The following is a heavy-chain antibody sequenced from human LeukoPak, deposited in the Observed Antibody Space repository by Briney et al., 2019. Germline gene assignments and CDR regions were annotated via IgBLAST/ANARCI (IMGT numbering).Heavy chain of an antibody. V-gene: IGHV1-46*01. J-gene: IGHJ6*02. CDR1: GYTFTSYY. CDR2: INPSGGST. D-gene: IGHD5-18*01. CDR3: ASDIEYSFRSYYYGMDV. Sequence: ASVKVSCKASGYTFTSYYMHWVRQAPGQGLEWMGIINPSGGSTSYAQKFQGRVTMTRDTSTSTVYMELSSLRSEDTAVYYCASDIEYSFRSYYYGMDVWGQGPTVPVSS.